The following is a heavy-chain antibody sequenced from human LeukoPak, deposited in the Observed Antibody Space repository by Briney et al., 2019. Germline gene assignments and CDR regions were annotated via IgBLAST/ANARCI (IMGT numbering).Heavy chain of an antibody. CDR3: AILVGLGYSSGWYRLGDY. J-gene: IGHJ4*02. CDR2: ISSSSSYI. D-gene: IGHD6-19*01. CDR1: GFTFSSYS. V-gene: IGHV3-21*01. Sequence: GGSLRLSCAASGFTFSSYSMNWVRQAPGKGLEWASSISSSSSYIYYADSVKGRFTISRDNAKNSLYLQMNSLRAEDTAVYYCAILVGLGYSSGWYRLGDYWGQGTLVTVSS.